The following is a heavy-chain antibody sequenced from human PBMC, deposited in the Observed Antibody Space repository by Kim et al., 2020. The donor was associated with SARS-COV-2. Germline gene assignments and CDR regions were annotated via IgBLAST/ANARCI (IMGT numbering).Heavy chain of an antibody. CDR3: AKANFYYGSSGYPAGAFDI. CDR2: ISWNGGSI. CDR1: GFTFDDYA. V-gene: IGHV3-9*01. Sequence: GGSLRLSCAASGFTFDDYAMHWVRQAPGKGLEWVSGISWNGGSIGYADSVKGRFTISRDNAKNSLYLQMNSLRAEDTALYYCAKANFYYGSSGYPAGAFDIWGQGTMVTVSS. D-gene: IGHD3-22*01. J-gene: IGHJ3*02.